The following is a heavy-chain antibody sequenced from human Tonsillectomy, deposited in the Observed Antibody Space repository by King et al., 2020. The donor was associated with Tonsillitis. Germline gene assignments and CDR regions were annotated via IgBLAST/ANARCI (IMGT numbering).Heavy chain of an antibody. CDR2: ISGSGGST. CDR3: AKCPATYYYDDSGIFDY. CDR1: GFTFSNYA. D-gene: IGHD3-22*01. V-gene: IGHV3-23*04. J-gene: IGHJ4*02. Sequence: VQLVESGGGLVQPGGSLRLSCAASGFTFSNYAMNWVRQAPGKGLEWLSAISGSGGSTYYVDSVRGRFTISRDNSKNTLFLQMNSLRAEDTAVYYCAKCPATYYYDDSGIFDYWGQGTLVTVSS.